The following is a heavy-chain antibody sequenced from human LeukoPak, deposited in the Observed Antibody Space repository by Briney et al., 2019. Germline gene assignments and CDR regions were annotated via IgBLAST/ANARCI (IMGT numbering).Heavy chain of an antibody. CDR3: ARDLGRRADYGSGIVGYYYYYMDV. D-gene: IGHD3-10*01. CDR1: GGSFSGYY. V-gene: IGHV4-34*01. CDR2: INHSGSN. Sequence: PSETLSLTCAVYGGSFSGYYWSWIRHPPGKGLEWIGEINHSGSNNYNPSLKSRVTISVDTSKNQFSLKLSSVTAADTAVYYCARDLGRRADYGSGIVGYYYYYMDVWGKGTTVTISS. J-gene: IGHJ6*03.